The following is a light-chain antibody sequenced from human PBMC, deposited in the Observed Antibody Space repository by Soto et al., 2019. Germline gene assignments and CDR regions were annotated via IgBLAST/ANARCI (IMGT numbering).Light chain of an antibody. V-gene: IGKV3-11*01. J-gene: IGKJ5*01. CDR1: QSVSSSY. CDR3: QQRSNWPPFT. CDR2: DAS. Sequence: ESVLTQSPATLSLSTGERAALSCRAFQSVSSSYLAWYQQKPGQAPRLLIYDASNRATGIPARFSGSGSGTDFTLTISSLEPEDFAVYYCQQRSNWPPFTFGQGTRLEIK.